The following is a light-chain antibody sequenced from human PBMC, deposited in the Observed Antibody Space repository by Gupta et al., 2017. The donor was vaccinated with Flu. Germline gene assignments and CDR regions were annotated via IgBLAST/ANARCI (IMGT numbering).Light chain of an antibody. CDR2: SSD. Sequence: QSVLTQPPSASGTPGERVTISCSGSRSNIGVNSVNWYQQLPGTSPKLLICSSDQRPSGAPDQFAGSKSGTSAFLAISGLQSEDEAEYYCAAWDDSLNGEVFGTGTKLTVL. J-gene: IGLJ1*01. CDR1: RSNIGVNS. CDR3: AAWDDSLNGEV. V-gene: IGLV1-44*01.